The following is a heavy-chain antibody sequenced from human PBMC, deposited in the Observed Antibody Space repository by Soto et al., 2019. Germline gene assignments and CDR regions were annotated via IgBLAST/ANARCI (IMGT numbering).Heavy chain of an antibody. J-gene: IGHJ5*02. CDR3: ARGDYDFWSGYPNWFDP. CDR2: ISAYNGNT. Sequence: GASVKVSCKASGYTFTSYGISWVRQAPGQGLEWMGWISAYNGNTNYAQKLQGRVTMTTDTSTSTAYMELRSLRSDDTAVYYCARGDYDFWSGYPNWFDPWGQGTLVTVSS. D-gene: IGHD3-3*01. V-gene: IGHV1-18*01. CDR1: GYTFTSYG.